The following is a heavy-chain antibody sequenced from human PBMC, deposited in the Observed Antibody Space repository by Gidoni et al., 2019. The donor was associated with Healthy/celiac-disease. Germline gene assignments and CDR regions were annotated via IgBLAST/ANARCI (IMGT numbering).Heavy chain of an antibody. CDR3: ARGPKFGDVFIGFDP. CDR2: ISYDGSTK. D-gene: IGHD3-10*01. J-gene: IGHJ5*02. V-gene: IGHV3-30-3*01. Sequence: QVQLVESGGGVVQHGRSRRLSCAASGFTFRRYAMHLVRQATGKGLEWVAVISYDGSTKYYADAVKGRFTISRDNSKNSLYLQMNSLRSEDTAVYYCARGPKFGDVFIGFDPWGQGTLVTVSS. CDR1: GFTFRRYA.